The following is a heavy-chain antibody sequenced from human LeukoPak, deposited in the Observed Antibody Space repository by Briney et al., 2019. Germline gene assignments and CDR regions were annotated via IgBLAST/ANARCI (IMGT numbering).Heavy chain of an antibody. Sequence: PGGSLRLSCAASGFTFDYYAMHWVRQAPGKGLEGVSGLSWNSCSIGYADSVKGRFTIYRDNAQNSLYLQMNSLRAEDTALYYCAKDWADGDYMSPYYFDYWGQGTLVSVSS. CDR2: LSWNSCSI. D-gene: IGHD4-17*01. CDR1: GFTFDYYA. J-gene: IGHJ4*02. V-gene: IGHV3-9*01. CDR3: AKDWADGDYMSPYYFDY.